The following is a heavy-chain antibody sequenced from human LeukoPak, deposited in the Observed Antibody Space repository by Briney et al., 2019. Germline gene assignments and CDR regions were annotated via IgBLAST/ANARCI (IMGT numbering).Heavy chain of an antibody. CDR3: ARVYYYGSGSYYNDY. CDR1: GFTFSSYW. V-gene: IGHV3-74*01. Sequence: GGSLRLSCAASGFTFSSYWMHWVRQAPGKGLVWVSRINSGGSSTSYADSVKGRFTISRDNAKNTLYLQMNSLRAEDTAVYYCARVYYYGSGSYYNDYWGQGTLVTVSS. J-gene: IGHJ4*02. D-gene: IGHD3-10*01. CDR2: INSGGSST.